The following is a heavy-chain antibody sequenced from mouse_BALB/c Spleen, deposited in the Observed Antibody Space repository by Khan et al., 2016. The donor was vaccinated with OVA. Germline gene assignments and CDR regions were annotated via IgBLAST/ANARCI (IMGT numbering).Heavy chain of an antibody. Sequence: EVELVESGGGLVQPAGSRKLSCAASGFTFSGFGMHWVRQAPEQGLEWVAFISSGSNTIYSADTVKGRFTISSANPQKTLLLQMHSLRSEDTAMYFCARTGYYYCDYWGQGTTLTVSS. CDR1: GFTFSGFG. J-gene: IGHJ2*01. D-gene: IGHD2-3*01. V-gene: IGHV5-17*02. CDR2: ISSGSNTI. CDR3: ARTGYYYCDY.